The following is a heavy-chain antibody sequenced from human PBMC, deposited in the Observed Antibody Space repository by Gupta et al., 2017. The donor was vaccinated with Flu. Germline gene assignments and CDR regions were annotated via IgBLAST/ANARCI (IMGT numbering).Heavy chain of an antibody. J-gene: IGHJ5*02. D-gene: IGHD2-2*01. CDR2: ISAYNGNT. CDR3: ARVGFVVVPAAFGWFDP. CDR1: GYTFPSYG. Sequence: QVQLVQSGAEVKKPGASVKVSCKASGYTFPSYGISWVRQDPGQGLEWMGWISAYNGNTNYAQKLQGRVTMTTDTSTSTAYMELRSLRSDDTAVYYCARVGFVVVPAAFGWFDPWGQGTLVTVSS. V-gene: IGHV1-18*01.